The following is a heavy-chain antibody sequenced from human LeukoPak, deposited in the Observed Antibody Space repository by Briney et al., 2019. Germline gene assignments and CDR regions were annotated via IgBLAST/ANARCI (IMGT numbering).Heavy chain of an antibody. CDR2: IWFDGSNK. CDR1: GFIFSNDA. CDR3: VRDPSGSGFAFDS. D-gene: IGHD1-1*01. J-gene: IGHJ4*02. V-gene: IGHV3-33*01. Sequence: GGSLRLSRAASGFIFSNDAMHWVRQAPGKGLEWVAFIWFDGSNKHYADSVKGRFTISRDNSEDTLYLQMNSLRAEDTAVYYCVRDPSGSGFAFDSWGQEALVTVSS.